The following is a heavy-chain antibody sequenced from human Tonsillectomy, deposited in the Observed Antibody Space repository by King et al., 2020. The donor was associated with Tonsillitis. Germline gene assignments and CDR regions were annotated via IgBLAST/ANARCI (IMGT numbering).Heavy chain of an antibody. J-gene: IGHJ3*02. V-gene: IGHV3-20*01. D-gene: IGHD3-22*01. Sequence: VQLVESGGGVVRPGGSLRLSCVASGFTFDEYGMSWVRQAPGKGLEWVSAINWNGGSTAYADSVKGRFTISRDNAKNSLYLQMNSLRAEDTALYHCARETYDSNNYPRGAFDIWGQGTKVTVSS. CDR2: INWNGGST. CDR1: GFTFDEYG. CDR3: ARETYDSNNYPRGAFDI.